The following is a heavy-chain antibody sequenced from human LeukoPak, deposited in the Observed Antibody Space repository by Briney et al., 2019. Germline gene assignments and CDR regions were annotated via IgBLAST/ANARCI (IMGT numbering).Heavy chain of an antibody. Sequence: GESLKISCKGSGYSFTSYWIGWVCQMPGKGLEWMGIIYPGDSDTRYSPSFQGQVTISADKSISTAYLQWSSLKASDTAMYYCARHGRKYSSSWYSDDYWGQGTLVTVSS. CDR3: ARHGRKYSSSWYSDDY. J-gene: IGHJ4*02. CDR1: GYSFTSYW. V-gene: IGHV5-51*01. CDR2: IYPGDSDT. D-gene: IGHD6-13*01.